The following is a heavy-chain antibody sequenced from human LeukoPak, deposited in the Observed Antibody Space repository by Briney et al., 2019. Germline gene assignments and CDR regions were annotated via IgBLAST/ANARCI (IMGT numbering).Heavy chain of an antibody. D-gene: IGHD5-24*01. J-gene: IGHJ4*02. CDR1: GGTFTSYY. CDR2: INPSGGST. CDR3: ARVEMATGFDY. Sequence: ASVKVSCKASGGTFTSYYMHWVRQAPGQGLEWMGIINPSGGSTSYAQKFQGRVTMTRDTSTSTVYMELSSLRSEDTAVYYCARVEMATGFDYWGQGTLVTVSS. V-gene: IGHV1-46*01.